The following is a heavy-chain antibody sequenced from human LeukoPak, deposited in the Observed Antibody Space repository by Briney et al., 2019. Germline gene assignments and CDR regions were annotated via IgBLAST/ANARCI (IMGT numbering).Heavy chain of an antibody. CDR1: GGSISSYC. CDR3: ARARGYYYMDV. J-gene: IGHJ6*03. V-gene: IGHV4-59*01. Sequence: PSETLSLTCTVSGGSISSYCWSWIRQPPGKGLEWIGYIYYSGSTNYNPPLKSRVTISVDTSKNQFSLKLSSVTAADTAVYYCARARGYYYMDVWGKGTTVTVSS. D-gene: IGHD3-10*01. CDR2: IYYSGST.